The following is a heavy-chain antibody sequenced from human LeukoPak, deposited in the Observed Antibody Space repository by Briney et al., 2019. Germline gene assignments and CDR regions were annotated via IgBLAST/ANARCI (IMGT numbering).Heavy chain of an antibody. D-gene: IGHD1-1*01. CDR1: GFTFSSYG. CDR3: ARGLVRTGTTPLDY. V-gene: IGHV3-33*01. CDR2: IWYDGSNE. J-gene: IGHJ4*02. Sequence: GGSLRPSCAASGFTFSSYGMHWVRQAPGKGLEWVAVIWYDGSNEYYADSVKGRFTISRDNSKNTLYLQMNSLRAEDTAVYYCARGLVRTGTTPLDYWGQGTLVTVSS.